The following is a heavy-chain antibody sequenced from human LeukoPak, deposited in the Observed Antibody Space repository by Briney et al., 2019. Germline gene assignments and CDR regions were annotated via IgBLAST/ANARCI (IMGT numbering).Heavy chain of an antibody. CDR3: TPQGLL. V-gene: IGHV3-15*01. CDR1: GFTFTTHW. D-gene: IGHD3-3*01. Sequence: GGSLRLSCAASGFTFTTHWMSWVRQAPGKGLEWVGRIKIKADGAATDYGAAVRGRFIISRDDSKNMTFLQMNSLKTEDTGVYYCTPQGLLWGQGTLVTVSS. CDR2: IKIKADGAAT. J-gene: IGHJ4*02.